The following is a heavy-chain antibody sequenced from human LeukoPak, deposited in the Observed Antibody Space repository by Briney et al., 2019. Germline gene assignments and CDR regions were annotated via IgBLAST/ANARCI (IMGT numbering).Heavy chain of an antibody. CDR2: INHSGST. D-gene: IGHD6-13*01. J-gene: IGHJ4*02. CDR3: ARWGDEQQLPSVDY. V-gene: IGHV4-34*01. CDR1: GGSFSGYY. Sequence: SETLSLTCAVYGGSFSGYYWSWIRQPPGKGLGWIGEINHSGSTNYNPSLKSRVTISVDTSKNQFSLKLSSVTAADTAVYYCARWGDEQQLPSVDYWGQGTLVTVSS.